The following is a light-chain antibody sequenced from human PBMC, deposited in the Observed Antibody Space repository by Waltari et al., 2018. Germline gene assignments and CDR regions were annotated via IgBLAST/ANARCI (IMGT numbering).Light chain of an antibody. CDR1: QNVTRY. V-gene: IGKV1-39*01. CDR3: QQTSSTPFT. Sequence: TQMTQSPSSLSASGGDRFSITCRASQNVTRYLNWYQQKPGTAPRLLVSGASSLQSGVPSRFSGGGSGTDFTLTISGLEPEDFASYYCQQTSSTPFTFGGGTNVEVK. CDR2: GAS. J-gene: IGKJ4*01.